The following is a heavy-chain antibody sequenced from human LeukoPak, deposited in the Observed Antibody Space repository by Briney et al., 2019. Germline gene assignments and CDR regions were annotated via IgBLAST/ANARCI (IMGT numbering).Heavy chain of an antibody. CDR3: ARALNLAAAGTSSWFDP. V-gene: IGHV4-59*01. Sequence: PSETLSLTCTVSGGSISSYYWSWIRQPPGKGLEWIGYIYYSGSTNYNPSLKSRVTISVDTSKNQFSLKLSSVTAADTAVYYCARALNLAAAGTSSWFDPWGQGTLVTVSS. J-gene: IGHJ5*02. CDR2: IYYSGST. CDR1: GGSISSYY. D-gene: IGHD6-13*01.